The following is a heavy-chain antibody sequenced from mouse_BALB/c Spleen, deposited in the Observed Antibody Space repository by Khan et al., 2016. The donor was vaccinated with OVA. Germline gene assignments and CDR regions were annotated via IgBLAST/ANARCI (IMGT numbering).Heavy chain of an antibody. CDR3: ARTCYGGFAY. D-gene: IGHD1-1*02. Sequence: EVELVESGGGLVKPGGSLKLSCAVSGFTFSDYYMYWVRQTPEKRLEWVATISDGGSSTYHLDSVKGRFSISRDNAKNSVYLLMSSLKSEDTAIYYCARTCYGGFAYWGQGTLVTVSA. CDR1: GFTFSDYY. V-gene: IGHV5-4*02. J-gene: IGHJ3*01. CDR2: ISDGGSST.